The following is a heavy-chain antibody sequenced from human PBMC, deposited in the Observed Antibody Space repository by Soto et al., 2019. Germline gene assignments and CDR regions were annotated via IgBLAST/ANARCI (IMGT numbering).Heavy chain of an antibody. D-gene: IGHD5-12*01. J-gene: IGHJ6*02. CDR3: ARGRGYSGDDHYYYFDMDV. Sequence: SVKVSCKASGGTFSSYAITWVRQAPGEGLEWMGGSIPIFGTAIYAQKFQGRVTISVDESTSTAYMELSSLRSEDTAVYYCARGRGYSGDDHYYYFDMDVWGQGTTVTVSS. CDR2: SIPIFGTA. V-gene: IGHV1-69*13. CDR1: GGTFSSYA.